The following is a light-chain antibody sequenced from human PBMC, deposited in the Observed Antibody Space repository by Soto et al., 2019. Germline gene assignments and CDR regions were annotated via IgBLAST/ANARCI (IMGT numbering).Light chain of an antibody. J-gene: IGKJ4*01. CDR1: QSVSSSY. CDR3: QQYGSSPIP. V-gene: IGKV3-20*01. Sequence: EIVLTQSPGTLSLSPGERATLSCRASQSVSSSYLAWYQQKPGQAPRLLIYGASSRATGIPDRFSGSGSGTDFTLTISRLEPEDLAVYYCQQYGSSPIPFGGGTKVEIK. CDR2: GAS.